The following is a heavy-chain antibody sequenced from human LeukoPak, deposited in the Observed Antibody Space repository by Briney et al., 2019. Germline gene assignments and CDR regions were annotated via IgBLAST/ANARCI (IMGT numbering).Heavy chain of an antibody. Sequence: SETLSLTCTVSGGSISSYYWSWIRQPPGKGLEWIGYIYYSGSTNYNPSLKSRVTISVDTSKNQFSLKLSSVTAADTAVYYCARRAGTHTTYYFDYWGQGTLVTVSS. D-gene: IGHD1-26*01. CDR3: ARRAGTHTTYYFDY. V-gene: IGHV4-59*01. J-gene: IGHJ4*02. CDR2: IYYSGST. CDR1: GGSISSYY.